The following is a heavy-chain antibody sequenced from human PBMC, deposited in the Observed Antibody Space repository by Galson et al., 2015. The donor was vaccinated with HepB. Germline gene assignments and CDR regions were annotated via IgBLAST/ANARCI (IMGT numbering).Heavy chain of an antibody. CDR3: ARNYCSSTGCSGLWFDP. Sequence: SVKVSCKASGYTFSNYGITWVRQAPGQGLEWMGWIGAYNGNTNYAQKLQGRVTMTTDTSTRTAYMELRSLRSDDTAVYYCARNYCSSTGCSGLWFDPWGQGTLVTVSS. J-gene: IGHJ5*02. D-gene: IGHD2-2*01. CDR1: GYTFSNYG. CDR2: IGAYNGNT. V-gene: IGHV1-18*01.